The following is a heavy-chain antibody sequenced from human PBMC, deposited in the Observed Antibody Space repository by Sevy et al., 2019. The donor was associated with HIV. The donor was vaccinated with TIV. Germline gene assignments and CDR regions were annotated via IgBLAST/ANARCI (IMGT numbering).Heavy chain of an antibody. CDR3: ASLFLSYRSGWSYFGY. Sequence: GGSLRLSCAISGFTVNDKYIIWVRQAPGKGLEWVSVIFSSGSTYYADSAKGRFTISRDNSKNTVDLQMNSVRAEDTAVYYCASLFLSYRSGWSYFGYWGQGTLVTVSS. V-gene: IGHV3-66*02. CDR2: IFSSGST. D-gene: IGHD6-13*01. J-gene: IGHJ4*02. CDR1: GFTVNDKY.